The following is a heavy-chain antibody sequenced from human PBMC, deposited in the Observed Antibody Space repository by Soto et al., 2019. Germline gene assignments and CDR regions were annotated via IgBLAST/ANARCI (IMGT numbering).Heavy chain of an antibody. Sequence: EVQLVESGGGLVQPGGSLRLSCVASGFTFSTYSMNWVRQAPGKGLEWVSYISTSSSTIYYADSLKGRFTISRDNARNSLYLQMNSLRAEETAVYYCARETMVRGVKDVWGKGTTVTVSS. CDR3: ARETMVRGVKDV. J-gene: IGHJ6*04. D-gene: IGHD3-10*01. CDR2: ISTSSSTI. V-gene: IGHV3-48*04. CDR1: GFTFSTYS.